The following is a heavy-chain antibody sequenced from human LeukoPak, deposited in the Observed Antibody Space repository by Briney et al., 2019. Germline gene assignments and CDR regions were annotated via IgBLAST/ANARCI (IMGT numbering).Heavy chain of an antibody. V-gene: IGHV6-1*01. D-gene: IGHD1-1*01. J-gene: IGHJ3*02. CDR3: ARVRVPDAFDI. CDR2: TFYRSKWSY. CDR1: GDSVSNTIVA. Sequence: SRTLSLTCAISGDSVSNTIVAWNWVRQSPSGGLEWLGRTFYRSKWSYDYAESVKSRITISADTSNNQFSLHLTSVTSEDSAVYYCARVRVPDAFDIWGQGTMVTVSS.